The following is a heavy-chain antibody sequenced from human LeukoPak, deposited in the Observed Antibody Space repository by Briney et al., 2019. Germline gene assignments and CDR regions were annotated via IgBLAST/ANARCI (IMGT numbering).Heavy chain of an antibody. V-gene: IGHV4-59*01. J-gene: IGHJ4*02. Sequence: SETLSLTCSVSGVSISTYYWIWIRQPPAKGLEWMGFFSYSGSTKYNPSLKSRDTISVDTSKNQFSLELNTVTAADTAVSYCARMFSGTSYYFDYWGQGTLVTVSS. CDR2: FSYSGST. CDR3: ARMFSGTSYYFDY. D-gene: IGHD1-26*01. CDR1: GVSISTYY.